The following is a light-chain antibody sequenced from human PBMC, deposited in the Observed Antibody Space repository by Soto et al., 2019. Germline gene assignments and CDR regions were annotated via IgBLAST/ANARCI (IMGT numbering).Light chain of an antibody. CDR3: QQTYISPLT. Sequence: DIQMTQSPSSLSASVGDRVTITCRASETTANYLNWYQHKPGKAPKLLIHSASSLQSGVPSRFSGRGSGTDFTLTINSLQPEDFATYSCQQTYISPLTFGGGTKVDIK. CDR2: SAS. V-gene: IGKV1-39*01. CDR1: ETTANY. J-gene: IGKJ4*01.